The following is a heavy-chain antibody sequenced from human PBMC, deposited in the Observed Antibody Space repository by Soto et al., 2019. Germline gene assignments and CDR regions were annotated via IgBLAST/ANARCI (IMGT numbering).Heavy chain of an antibody. CDR2: INPNSGGT. CDR1: GYTFTGYY. J-gene: IGHJ4*02. D-gene: IGHD2-15*01. V-gene: IGHV1-2*02. CDR3: ARDRYLRYCSGGSCYSDY. Sequence: ASVKVSCKASGYTFTGYYMHWVRQAPGQGLEWMGWINPNSGGTNYAQKFQGRVTMTRDTSISTAYMELSRLRSDDTAVYYCARDRYLRYCSGGSCYSDYWGQGTLVTVSS.